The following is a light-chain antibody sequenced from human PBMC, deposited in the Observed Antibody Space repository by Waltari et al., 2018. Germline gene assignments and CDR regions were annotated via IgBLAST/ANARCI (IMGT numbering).Light chain of an antibody. CDR2: DVV. CDR1: RSDIGGHNY. V-gene: IGLV2-14*01. CDR3: SSYASSK. J-gene: IGLJ2*01. Sequence: QSALTQPASVSGSPGQTITISCTGTRSDIGGHNYVSWYQQHPGKAPKLMIYDVVKRPSGVSNRFSGSKSGNTASLNISGLQAEDDAIYYCSSYASSKFGGGTKLTVL.